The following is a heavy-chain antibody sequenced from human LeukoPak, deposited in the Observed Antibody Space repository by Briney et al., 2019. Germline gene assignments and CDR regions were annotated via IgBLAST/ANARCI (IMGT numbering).Heavy chain of an antibody. J-gene: IGHJ4*02. D-gene: IGHD3-22*01. CDR1: GYTFTSYG. Sequence: GASVKVSCKASGYTFTSYGISWVRQAPGQGLEWMGWISAYNGNTNYAQKLQGRVTMTTDTSTSTAYMELRSLRSDDTAVYYCARESYYDSSGYYYLDLWGQGTLVTVSS. CDR2: ISAYNGNT. V-gene: IGHV1-18*01. CDR3: ARESYYDSSGYYYLDL.